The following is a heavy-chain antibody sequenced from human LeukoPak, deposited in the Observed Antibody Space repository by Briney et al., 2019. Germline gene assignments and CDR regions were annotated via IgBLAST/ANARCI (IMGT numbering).Heavy chain of an antibody. CDR2: IRSKAYGGTT. J-gene: IGHJ6*03. CDR3: TRGQGSSRPYYYYYMDV. Sequence: GGSLRLSCTASGFTFGDYAMSWFRQAPGKGLEWVGFIRSKAYGGTTEYAASVKGRFTISRDDSKSIAYLQMNSLKTEDTAVYYCTRGQGSSRPYYYYYMDVWGKGTTVTVSS. D-gene: IGHD6-13*01. CDR1: GFTFGDYA. V-gene: IGHV3-49*03.